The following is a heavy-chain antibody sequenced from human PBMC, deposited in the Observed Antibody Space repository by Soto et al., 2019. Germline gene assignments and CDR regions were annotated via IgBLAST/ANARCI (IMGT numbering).Heavy chain of an antibody. CDR3: ARVTYDYIWGSYGWFAP. CDR1: GYTFTSYG. Sequence: ASVKVSCKASGYTFTSYGISWVRQAPGQGLEWMGWISAYNGNTNYAQKLQGRVTMTTDTSTSTAYMELRSLRSDDTAVYYCARVTYDYIWGSYGWFAPWGQGTLVTVSS. D-gene: IGHD3-16*01. CDR2: ISAYNGNT. J-gene: IGHJ5*02. V-gene: IGHV1-18*01.